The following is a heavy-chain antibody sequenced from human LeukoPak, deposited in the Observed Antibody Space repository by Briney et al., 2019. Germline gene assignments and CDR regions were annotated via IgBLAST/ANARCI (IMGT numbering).Heavy chain of an antibody. V-gene: IGHV4-59*01. Sequence: PSETLSLTCTVSGGSISSYYRSWIRQPPGKGLEWIGYIYYSGSTNYNPSLKSRVTISVDTSKNQFSLKLTSVTAADTAVYYCARVHSGTVWAFDIWGQGTMVTVSS. CDR3: ARVHSGTVWAFDI. J-gene: IGHJ3*02. CDR2: IYYSGST. CDR1: GGSISSYY. D-gene: IGHD1-26*01.